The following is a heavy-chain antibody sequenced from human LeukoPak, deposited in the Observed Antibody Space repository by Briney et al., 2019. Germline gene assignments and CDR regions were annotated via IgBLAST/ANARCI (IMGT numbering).Heavy chain of an antibody. J-gene: IGHJ5*02. Sequence: PGGSLRLSCAASGLSFSSYSMNWVRQAPGKGLEWVSAVTGPGDTTYYADSVKGRFFMSREDSKTTVYLQMNSLRAEDTAIYYCAKGAEIDLWGQGTLVTVSS. CDR1: GLSFSSYS. V-gene: IGHV3-23*01. CDR3: AKGAEIDL. CDR2: VTGPGDTT. D-gene: IGHD3-16*01.